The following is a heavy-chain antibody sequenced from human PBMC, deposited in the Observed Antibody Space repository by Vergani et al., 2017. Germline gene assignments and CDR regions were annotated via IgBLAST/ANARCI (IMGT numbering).Heavy chain of an antibody. Sequence: QVQLQESGPGLVKPSETLSLTCSVSGNSISSDYYWGWIRQPPGKGLEWIGTINHSGGTYYNPSLKSRVTISVDTSKNQFSLKLTSVTAADTAVYYCARDPMVRAVICAFDIWGLGTMVTVSS. D-gene: IGHD3-10*01. CDR1: GNSISSDYY. J-gene: IGHJ3*02. CDR3: ARDPMVRAVICAFDI. CDR2: INHSGGT. V-gene: IGHV4-38-2*02.